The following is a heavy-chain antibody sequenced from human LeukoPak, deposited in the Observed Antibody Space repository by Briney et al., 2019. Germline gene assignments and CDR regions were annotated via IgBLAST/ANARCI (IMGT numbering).Heavy chain of an antibody. CDR1: EGTFSTDS. CDR2: TIPILGIA. Sequence: SVKVSCKASEGTFSTDSITWVRQAPGQGLEWMGRTIPILGIANYAQRFQVRVTITADKSTRTAYMELSSLRSEDTAIYYCARDPGQPWDAFDVWGQGTKVTVSS. D-gene: IGHD6-13*01. J-gene: IGHJ3*01. V-gene: IGHV1-69*04. CDR3: ARDPGQPWDAFDV.